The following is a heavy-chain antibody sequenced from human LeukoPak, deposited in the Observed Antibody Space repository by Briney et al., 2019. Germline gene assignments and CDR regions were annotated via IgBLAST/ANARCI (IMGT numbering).Heavy chain of an antibody. Sequence: GGSLRLSCVVSGFTFSNWWMSWVRQAPGKGLEYVANIKEDGSEKNYVDSVEGRFTISRDNAKNSPYLQMNSLRAEDTGIFYCARGGWLDDWGQGTLVTVSS. D-gene: IGHD2-15*01. CDR1: GFTFSNWW. J-gene: IGHJ4*02. V-gene: IGHV3-7*01. CDR3: ARGGWLDD. CDR2: IKEDGSEK.